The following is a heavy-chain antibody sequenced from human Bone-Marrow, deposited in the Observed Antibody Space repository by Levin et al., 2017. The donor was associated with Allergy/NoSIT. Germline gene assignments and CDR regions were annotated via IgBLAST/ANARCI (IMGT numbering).Heavy chain of an antibody. Sequence: GESLKISCQASGDTFSSYDINWVRQASGQGLEWMGWMNPNSGNTVYAKKFQGRVTMTRNTSISTAYMDLSSLRSDDTATYYCATGQGHLVGPPWGQGTLVTVS. CDR3: ATGQGHLVGPP. V-gene: IGHV1-8*01. J-gene: IGHJ5*02. CDR1: GDTFSSYD. CDR2: MNPNSGNT. D-gene: IGHD6-6*01.